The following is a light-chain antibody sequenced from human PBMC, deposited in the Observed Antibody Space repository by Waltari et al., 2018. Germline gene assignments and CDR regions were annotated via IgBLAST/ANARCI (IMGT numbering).Light chain of an antibody. J-gene: IGLJ2*01. CDR1: NSNIGNNF. V-gene: IGLV1-51*02. Sequence: QSVLTQPPSVSAAPGQRVYISCSGTNSNIGNNFVSWYQQFPGTAPRLLIYEHCTRQPWSPHRFSGSKSDTSARLGISRVQTGDEADYYCQTLDTGLNAVVFGGATKVTVL. CDR2: EHC. CDR3: QTLDTGLNAVV.